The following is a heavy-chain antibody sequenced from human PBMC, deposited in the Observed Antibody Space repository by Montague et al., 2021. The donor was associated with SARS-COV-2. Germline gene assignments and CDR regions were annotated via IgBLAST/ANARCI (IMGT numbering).Heavy chain of an antibody. D-gene: IGHD3-9*01. J-gene: IGHJ3*02. CDR3: ARGRPVQGSFRHFDSISSGALDI. V-gene: IGHV4-34*01. Sequence: SETLSLTCAVSRGSFSNYYWTWIRQSPGKGLEWIGEINQGGAPNYTPSLKRRVTMSLDTSKKQISLKLNSVTVADTAVFFCARGRPVQGSFRHFDSISSGALDIWAQGSLVIVSS. CDR2: INQGGAP. CDR1: RGSFSNYY.